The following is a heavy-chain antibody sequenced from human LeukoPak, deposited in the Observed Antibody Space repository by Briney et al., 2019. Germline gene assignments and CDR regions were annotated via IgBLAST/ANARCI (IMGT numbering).Heavy chain of an antibody. CDR3: ARPFGLGDAFDI. CDR2: IYYSGST. D-gene: IGHD3-10*01. J-gene: IGHJ3*02. Sequence: PSQTLSLTCTVSGGSISIGDYYWSWIRQPPGKGLEWIGYIYYSGSTYYNPSLKSRVTISVDTSKNQFSLKLSSVTAADTAVYYCARPFGLGDAFDIWGQGTMVTVSS. V-gene: IGHV4-30-4*01. CDR1: GGSISIGDYY.